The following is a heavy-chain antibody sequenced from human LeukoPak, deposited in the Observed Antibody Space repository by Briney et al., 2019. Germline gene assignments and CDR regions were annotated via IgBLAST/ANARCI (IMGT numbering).Heavy chain of an antibody. Sequence: SEALSLTCTVSGGSISSSSHYWGWIRQPPGKGLEWIGSIYYSGSTYYNPSLKSRVTISVDTSKNQFSLKLSSVTAADTAVYYCARKQGGQLVNTRRWFDPWGQGTLVTVSS. CDR3: ARKQGGQLVNTRRWFDP. D-gene: IGHD6-13*01. V-gene: IGHV4-39*07. CDR1: GGSISSSSHY. J-gene: IGHJ5*02. CDR2: IYYSGST.